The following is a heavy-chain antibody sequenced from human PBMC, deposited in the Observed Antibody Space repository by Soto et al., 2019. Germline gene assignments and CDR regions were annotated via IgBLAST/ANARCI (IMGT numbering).Heavy chain of an antibody. CDR2: IIPIFGTA. Sequence: GASVKVSCKASGGTFSSYAINWVLQAPGQGLEWMGGIIPIFGTANYAQKFQGRVTITADESTSTAYMELSSLRSEDTAVYYCAREGIAAAGSHWFDPWGHGTLVTVSS. CDR3: AREGIAAAGSHWFDP. D-gene: IGHD6-13*01. V-gene: IGHV1-69*13. J-gene: IGHJ5*02. CDR1: GGTFSSYA.